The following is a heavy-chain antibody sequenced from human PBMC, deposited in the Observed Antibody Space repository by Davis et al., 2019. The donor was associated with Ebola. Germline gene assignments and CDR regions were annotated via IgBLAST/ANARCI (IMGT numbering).Heavy chain of an antibody. D-gene: IGHD1-14*01. CDR1: GGSISDYY. CDR2: IYYTGST. J-gene: IGHJ5*02. Sequence: MPSETLSLTCSVSGGSISDYYWTWIRQPPGKGLEWIGYIYYTGSTDYNPSLKSRVTISVDTSRNQFSLKMRSVTAADTAVYYCARNSITKFNWLDPWGQGALVTVSS. V-gene: IGHV4-59*01. CDR3: ARNSITKFNWLDP.